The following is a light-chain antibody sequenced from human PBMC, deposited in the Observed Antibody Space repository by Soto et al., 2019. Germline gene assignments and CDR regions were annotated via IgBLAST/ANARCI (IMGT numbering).Light chain of an antibody. CDR2: GAS. J-gene: IGKJ4*01. Sequence: EIVMTQSPATLSVSPGERVTLSCRASQSVRSNLAWYQQKPGQVPRVLIYGASTRAIGIPDRFSGSGSGTDFTLTICSLQSEDFAVYYCQHYNNLWGFGGGTKVEIK. CDR3: QHYNNLWG. CDR1: QSVRSN. V-gene: IGKV3-15*01.